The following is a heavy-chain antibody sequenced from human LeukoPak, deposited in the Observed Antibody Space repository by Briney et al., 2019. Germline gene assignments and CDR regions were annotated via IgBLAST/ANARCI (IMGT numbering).Heavy chain of an antibody. CDR2: IKNDGGTT. D-gene: IGHD3-10*01. CDR1: GFTFSSYA. CDR3: ARGIARGSGSTQGY. Sequence: GGSLRLSCAASGFTFSSYAMSWVRQAPGKGLEWVSRIKNDGGTTNYADSVKGRFTISRDNAKNTLYLQLDSLRAEDTAIYYCARGIARGSGSTQGYWGQGTLVTVSS. J-gene: IGHJ4*02. V-gene: IGHV3-74*01.